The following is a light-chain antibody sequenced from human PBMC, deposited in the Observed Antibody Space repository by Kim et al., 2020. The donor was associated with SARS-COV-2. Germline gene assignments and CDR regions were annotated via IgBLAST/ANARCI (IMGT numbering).Light chain of an antibody. V-gene: IGLV4-69*01. J-gene: IGLJ2*01. Sequence: QLVLTQSPSASASLGASVKLTCTLSSGHSSYAIAWHQQQPEKGPRYLMKLNSDGSHSKGDGIPDRFSGSSSGAERYLTISSLQSEDEADYYCRTWGTGLFGGGTQLTVL. CDR2: LNSDGSH. CDR1: SGHSSYA. CDR3: RTWGTGL.